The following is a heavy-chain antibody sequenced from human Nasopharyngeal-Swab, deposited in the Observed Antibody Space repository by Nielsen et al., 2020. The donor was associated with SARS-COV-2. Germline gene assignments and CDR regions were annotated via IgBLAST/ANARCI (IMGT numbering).Heavy chain of an antibody. V-gene: IGHV5-51*01. CDR2: IYPGDSDT. J-gene: IGHJ6*03. CDR1: GYSFTSYW. Sequence: GESLKISCKGSGYSFTSYWIGWVRQMPGKGLEWMGIIYPGDSDTRYSPSFQGQVTISADKSISTAYLQWSSLKASDTAMYYCARQGHDILTGYVPTTTIHNYYYYMDVWGKGTTVTVSS. D-gene: IGHD3-9*01. CDR3: ARQGHDILTGYVPTTTIHNYYYYMDV.